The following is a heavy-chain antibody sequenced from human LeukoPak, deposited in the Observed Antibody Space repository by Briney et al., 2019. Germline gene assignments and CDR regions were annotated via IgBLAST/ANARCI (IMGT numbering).Heavy chain of an antibody. CDR3: ARLAGASSGPLDY. V-gene: IGHV3-66*01. Sequence: GGSLRLSCAASGFSVSINYMTWVRQAPGKGLEWVSVINSGGSTYYADSVKGRVFISKDNSKNTLFLQMSGLRAEDTAVYYCARLAGASSGPLDYWGQGTLVTVSS. CDR2: INSGGST. D-gene: IGHD3-3*02. J-gene: IGHJ4*02. CDR1: GFSVSINY.